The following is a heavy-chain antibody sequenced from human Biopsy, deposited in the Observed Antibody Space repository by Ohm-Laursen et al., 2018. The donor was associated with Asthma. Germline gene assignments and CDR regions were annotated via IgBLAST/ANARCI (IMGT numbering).Heavy chain of an antibody. CDR1: GFVFSQCG. CDR3: ARQSGQDYGDSSGFDI. J-gene: IGHJ3*02. D-gene: IGHD3-22*01. Sequence: SLRLSCAASGFVFSQCGMHWVRQGPGKGLEWVALVSSDGHNKYYEDSVKGRFTISRDNSRKRLYLQINRLTVEDSGVYFCARQSGQDYGDSSGFDIWGQGTKVAVSS. CDR2: VSSDGHNK. V-gene: IGHV3-30*03.